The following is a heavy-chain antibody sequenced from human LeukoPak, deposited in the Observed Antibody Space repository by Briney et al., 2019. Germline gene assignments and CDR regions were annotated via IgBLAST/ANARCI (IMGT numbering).Heavy chain of an antibody. D-gene: IGHD6-13*01. CDR1: GFTFSTFW. Sequence: GGSLRLSCAASGFTFSTFWMSWVRHGPGKGLEWVANIRHNGSEKYYVDSVKGRFTISRDNAKNSLFLQMNSLRAEDTAVYYCARSSLLSYWGQGTLVTVSS. J-gene: IGHJ4*02. CDR3: ARSSLLSY. CDR2: IRHNGSEK. V-gene: IGHV3-7*01.